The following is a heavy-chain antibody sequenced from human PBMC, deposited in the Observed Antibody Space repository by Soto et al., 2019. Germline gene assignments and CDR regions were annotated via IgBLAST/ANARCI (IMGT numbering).Heavy chain of an antibody. CDR2: ISWKSASI. Sequence: EVQLVECGGDLVQPGRSLRLSCAASGFSFGDYGMHWVRQAPGKGLEWVSGISWKSASIGYADSVKGRFTISRDNAKNLLYLQMNSLSAEDTALYHCAKSRGGTANGLDVWGQGTTVTVSS. D-gene: IGHD2-15*01. CDR1: GFSFGDYG. CDR3: AKSRGGTANGLDV. V-gene: IGHV3-9*01. J-gene: IGHJ6*02.